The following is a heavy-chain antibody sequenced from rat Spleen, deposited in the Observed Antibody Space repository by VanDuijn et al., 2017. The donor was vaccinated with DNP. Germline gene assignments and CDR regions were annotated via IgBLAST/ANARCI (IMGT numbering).Heavy chain of an antibody. CDR1: GFTFNDYY. CDR3: AGQDWALDY. V-gene: IGHV5-29*01. Sequence: EVQLVESDGGLVQPGRSLKLSCAASGFTFNDYYMAWVRQAPTKGLEWVATISYDGSSTYSRDSVKGRFTISRDNAKSTLYLQMDSLRSEDTATYYCAGQDWALDYWGQGVMVTVSS. CDR2: ISYDGSST. J-gene: IGHJ2*01. D-gene: IGHD5-1*01.